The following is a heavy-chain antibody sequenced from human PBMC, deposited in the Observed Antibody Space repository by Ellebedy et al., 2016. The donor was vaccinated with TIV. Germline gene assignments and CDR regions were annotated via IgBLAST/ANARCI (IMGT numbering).Heavy chain of an antibody. J-gene: IGHJ4*02. CDR3: ARDAAGFDSSGYLLGF. Sequence: GESLKISXAASGFIFSDYYMSWVRQAPGKGLEWVSHISSSGSTMYYADSVKGRFTISRDNAKNSLYLQINSLRADDTAVYYCARDAAGFDSSGYLLGFWGQGTLVTVSS. CDR2: ISSSGSTM. D-gene: IGHD3-22*01. CDR1: GFIFSDYY. V-gene: IGHV3-11*01.